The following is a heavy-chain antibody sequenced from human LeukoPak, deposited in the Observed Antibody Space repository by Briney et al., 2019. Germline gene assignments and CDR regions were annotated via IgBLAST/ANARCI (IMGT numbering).Heavy chain of an antibody. D-gene: IGHD5-18*01. CDR1: GFTFSSYG. CDR2: IRYDGSNK. V-gene: IGHV3-30*02. Sequence: GGSLRLSCAASGFTFSSYGMHWVRQAPGKGLEWVAFIRYDGSNKYYADSVKGRFTISRDNSKNTLYLQMNSLRAEDAAVYYCARPVGDTAMNRNWFDPWGQGTLVTVSS. CDR3: ARPVGDTAMNRNWFDP. J-gene: IGHJ5*02.